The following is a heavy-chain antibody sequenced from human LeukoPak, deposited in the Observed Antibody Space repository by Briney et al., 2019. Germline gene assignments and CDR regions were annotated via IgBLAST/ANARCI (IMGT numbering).Heavy chain of an antibody. CDR1: GLTFSSYA. V-gene: IGHV3-30-3*01. CDR2: ISFDGSNK. J-gene: IGHJ6*02. Sequence: AGGSLRLSCAASGLTFSSYAMHWVRQAPGKGLEWGAVISFDGSNKYYADSVKGRFTISRDNAKNSLYLQMNSLRAEDTAVYYCARVIGSGSYYYYYYYGMDVWGQGTTVTVSS. D-gene: IGHD3-10*01. CDR3: ARVIGSGSYYYYYYYGMDV.